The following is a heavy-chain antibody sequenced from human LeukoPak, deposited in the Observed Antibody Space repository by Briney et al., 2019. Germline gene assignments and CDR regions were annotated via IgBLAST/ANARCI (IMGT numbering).Heavy chain of an antibody. J-gene: IGHJ5*02. CDR2: INHSGST. V-gene: IGHV4-34*01. D-gene: IGHD2-15*01. CDR3: ARGPLLPNWFEP. CDR1: GGSFSSYY. Sequence: PSETLSLTCAVYGGSFSSYYWSWIRQPPGKGLEWIGEINHSGSTNYNPSLKSRVTISVDTSKNQFSLKLSSVTAADTAVYYCARGPLLPNWFEPWGQGTLVTVSS.